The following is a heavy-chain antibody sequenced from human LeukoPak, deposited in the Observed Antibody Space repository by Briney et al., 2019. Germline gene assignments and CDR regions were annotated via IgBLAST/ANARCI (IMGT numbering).Heavy chain of an antibody. Sequence: ASVKVSCKASGYTFTSYGISWVRQAPGQGLEWMGWISAYNGNTNYAQKLQGRVTMTTDTSTSTAYMELRSLRSDDTAVYYCAMVQRPGYCSGGSCSDFGYWGQGTLVTVSS. CDR1: GYTFTSYG. D-gene: IGHD2-15*01. J-gene: IGHJ4*02. CDR3: AMVQRPGYCSGGSCSDFGY. CDR2: ISAYNGNT. V-gene: IGHV1-18*01.